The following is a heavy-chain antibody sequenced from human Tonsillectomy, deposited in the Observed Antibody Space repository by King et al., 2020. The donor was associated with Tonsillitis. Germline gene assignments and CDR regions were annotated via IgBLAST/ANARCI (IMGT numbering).Heavy chain of an antibody. J-gene: IGHJ4*02. Sequence: VQLVESGGALVQPGGSLRLSCGASGFTFSSYAMSWVRQAPGKGLEWVSAISGSGGSTYYADSVKGRFTISRENTKNTLYRQMNSLRAEDTAVYYCAKDAARRGYSPLDYWGQGTLVTVST. CDR2: ISGSGGST. CDR3: AKDAARRGYSPLDY. D-gene: IGHD5-18*01. CDR1: GFTFSSYA. V-gene: IGHV3-23*04.